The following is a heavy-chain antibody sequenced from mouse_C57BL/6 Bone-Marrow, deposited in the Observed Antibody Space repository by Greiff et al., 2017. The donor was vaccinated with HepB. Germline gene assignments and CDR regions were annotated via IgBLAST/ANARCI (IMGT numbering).Heavy chain of an antibody. CDR1: GYAFSSSW. CDR3: AREDYYYGSR. J-gene: IGHJ2*01. D-gene: IGHD1-1*01. CDR2: IYPGDGDT. V-gene: IGHV1-82*01. Sequence: QVQLKESGPELVKPGASVKISCKASGYAFSSSWMNWVKQRPGKGLEWIGRIYPGDGDTNYNGKFKGKATLTADKSSSTAYMQLSSLTSEDSAVYVCAREDYYYGSRWGQGTTLTVSS.